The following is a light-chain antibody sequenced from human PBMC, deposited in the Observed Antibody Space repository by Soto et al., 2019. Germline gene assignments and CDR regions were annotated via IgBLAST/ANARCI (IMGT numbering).Light chain of an antibody. CDR2: EAS. CDR3: QQHAHWPLT. J-gene: IGKJ4*01. V-gene: IGKV3-11*01. Sequence: EIVLTQSPATLSLSPGERATLSCRASQSVGNNLAWYQQNTGQAPGLLIYEASTRATGIPARFSGSGSGTDIPLTISSLEPEDFAVYYCQQHAHWPLTFGGGTKVEIK. CDR1: QSVGNN.